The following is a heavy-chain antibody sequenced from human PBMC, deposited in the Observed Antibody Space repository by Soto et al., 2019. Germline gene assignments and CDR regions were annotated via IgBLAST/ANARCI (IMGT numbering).Heavy chain of an antibody. D-gene: IGHD3-10*01. V-gene: IGHV3-23*01. CDR2: ISGSGGST. CDR1: GFTFSSYA. Sequence: EVQLLESGGGLVQPGGSLRLSCAASGFTFSSYAMSWVRQAPGKGLEWVSAISGSGGSTYYADSVKGRFTISRDNSKNTLDVQRSSLRAEDTAVYYCAKYFLWFGERYDFDYLGQGTLVTVSS. CDR3: AKYFLWFGERYDFDY. J-gene: IGHJ4*02.